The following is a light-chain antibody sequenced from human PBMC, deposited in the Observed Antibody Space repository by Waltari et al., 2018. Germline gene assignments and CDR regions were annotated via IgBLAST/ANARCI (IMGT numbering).Light chain of an antibody. CDR1: QSVGSY. CDR3: QQRNTWWT. V-gene: IGKV3-11*01. Sequence: EIVLTQSPATLSLSPGERATLSCRASQSVGSYLAWYQQRPGPAPRLLISDASNRATGIPARFGGSGSETDFTLTISSLEPEDFAVYYCQQRNTWWTFGQGTKVEIK. CDR2: DAS. J-gene: IGKJ1*01.